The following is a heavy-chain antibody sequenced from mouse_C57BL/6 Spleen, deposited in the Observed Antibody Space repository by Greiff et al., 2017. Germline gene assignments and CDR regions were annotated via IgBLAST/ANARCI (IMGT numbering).Heavy chain of an antibody. D-gene: IGHD1-1*01. CDR2: IYPGSGNT. CDR3: SRCGDYYSKPFYFDY. V-gene: IGHV1-66*01. J-gene: IGHJ2*01. Sequence: VKLKESGPELVKPGASVKISCKASGYSFTSYYIHWVKQRPGQGLEWIGWIYPGSGNTKYNEKFKGKATLTADTSSSTAYMQLSSLTSEDSAVYYWSRCGDYYSKPFYFDYRGQGTTLTVAS. CDR1: GYSFTSYY.